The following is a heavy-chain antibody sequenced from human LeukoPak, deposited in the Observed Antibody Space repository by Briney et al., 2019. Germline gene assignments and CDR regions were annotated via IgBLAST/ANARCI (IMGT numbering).Heavy chain of an antibody. CDR1: GFTFTSYA. CDR2: ISGSGAST. D-gene: IGHD1-26*01. J-gene: IGHJ3*02. V-gene: IGHV3-23*01. CDR3: AKDEHSGSYRGAFDI. Sequence: GGSLTLSCAASGFTFTSYAMSWVRHAPGKGLDWVSPISGSGASTYYADSVKGRFTLSRDNSKNTLYLKMNSLRAEDTAVYYCAKDEHSGSYRGAFDIWGQGRMVTVSS.